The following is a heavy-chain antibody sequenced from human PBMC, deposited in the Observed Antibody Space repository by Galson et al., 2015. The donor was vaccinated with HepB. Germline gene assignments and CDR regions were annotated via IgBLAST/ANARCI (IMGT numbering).Heavy chain of an antibody. CDR2: IRSSSSYT. CDR1: GFTFSSYS. Sequence: SLRLSCAASGFTFSSYSMNWVRQAPGKGLEWVSSIRSSSSYTNYADSVKGRFTISRDNAKNSLYPQMNSLRAEDTAVYYCAWLRISSGWYGNFDYWGQGTLVTVSS. J-gene: IGHJ4*02. D-gene: IGHD6-19*01. CDR3: AWLRISSGWYGNFDY. V-gene: IGHV3-21*01.